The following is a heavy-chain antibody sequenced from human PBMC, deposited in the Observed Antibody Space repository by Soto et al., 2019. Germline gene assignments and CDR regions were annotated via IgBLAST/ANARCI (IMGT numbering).Heavy chain of an antibody. CDR3: ARVRFGEWGYAMDV. D-gene: IGHD3-10*01. Sequence: QVQLVESGGGLVKPGGSLRLSCAASGLTFSDCYMNWIRQAPGKGLEWVSYISSRGSSINYAGSVKGRVTIPRDNAKNSLYLQIKSMRAEDTAMYYCARVRFGEWGYAMDVWGQGTTVTVSS. V-gene: IGHV3-11*01. CDR2: ISSRGSSI. J-gene: IGHJ6*02. CDR1: GLTFSDCY.